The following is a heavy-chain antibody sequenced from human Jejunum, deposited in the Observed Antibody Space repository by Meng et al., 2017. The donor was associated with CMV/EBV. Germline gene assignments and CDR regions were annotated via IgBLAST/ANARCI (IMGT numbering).Heavy chain of an antibody. CDR2: IYTSGST. V-gene: IGHV4-4*07. Sequence: QFQLQGSGPGLVKSSETLSLTCFVSAGPISGYYWSWIRQPAGKGLEWIGRIYTSGSTHYNPSLKSRLTMSVDLAKNQISLKLSSVTAADTAVYYCARESGSYYWFDPWGQGTLVTVSS. D-gene: IGHD1-26*01. CDR3: ARESGSYYWFDP. J-gene: IGHJ5*02. CDR1: AGPISGYY.